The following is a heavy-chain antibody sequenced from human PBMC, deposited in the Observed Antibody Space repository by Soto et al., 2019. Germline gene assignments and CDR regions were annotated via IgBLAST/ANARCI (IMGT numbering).Heavy chain of an antibody. D-gene: IGHD6-19*01. J-gene: IGHJ4*02. V-gene: IGHV3-53*04. CDR2: IYSGGST. Sequence: VQLVESGGGLVQPGGSLRLSCAASGFTVSSNFMSWVRQAPGKGLEWVSVIYSGGSTYYADSVKGRFTISRHNSKNTLYLQMNSLRAEDTAVYYCAGGAGYSRGWYDYWGQGTLVTVSS. CDR1: GFTVSSNF. CDR3: AGGAGYSRGWYDY.